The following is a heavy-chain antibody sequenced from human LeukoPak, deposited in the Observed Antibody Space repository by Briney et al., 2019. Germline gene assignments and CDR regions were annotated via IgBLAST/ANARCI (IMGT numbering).Heavy chain of an antibody. J-gene: IGHJ5*02. D-gene: IGHD6-13*01. CDR2: ISGSGGST. Sequence: GGSLRLSCAASGFTFRSYAMSWVRQAPGKGLEWVSVISGSGGSTYYADSVKGRSTISRDNSKNTLYLQMNSLRAEDTAVYYCAKGSSSFLNWFDPWGQGTLVTVSS. CDR3: AKGSSSFLNWFDP. CDR1: GFTFRSYA. V-gene: IGHV3-23*01.